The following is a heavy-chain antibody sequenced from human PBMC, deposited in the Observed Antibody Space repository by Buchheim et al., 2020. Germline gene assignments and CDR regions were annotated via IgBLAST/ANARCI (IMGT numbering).Heavy chain of an antibody. CDR2: IWYDGSNQ. Sequence: QVQLVESGGGVVQPGRSLRLSCAASGFTFSSYGMHWVRQAPGKGLEWVAVIWYDGSNQYYADSVKGRFTISRDNSKNTLYLQMNSLRAEDTAIYYCAKEPTVTGSFDYWGQGTL. J-gene: IGHJ4*02. CDR1: GFTFSSYG. V-gene: IGHV3-33*06. CDR3: AKEPTVTGSFDY. D-gene: IGHD4-17*01.